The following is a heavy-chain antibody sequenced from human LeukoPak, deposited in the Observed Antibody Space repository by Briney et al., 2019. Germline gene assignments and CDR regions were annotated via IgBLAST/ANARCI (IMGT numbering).Heavy chain of an antibody. CDR3: AKDRQWELLLDY. J-gene: IGHJ4*02. CDR1: GGTFSSYA. D-gene: IGHD1-26*01. CDR2: IIPIFGTA. V-gene: IGHV1-69*05. Sequence: SVKVSCKASGGTFSSYAISWVRQAPGQGLEWMGGIIPIFGTANYAQKFQGRVTITTDESTSTAYMELSSLRSEDTAVYYCAKDRQWELLLDYWGQGTLVTVSS.